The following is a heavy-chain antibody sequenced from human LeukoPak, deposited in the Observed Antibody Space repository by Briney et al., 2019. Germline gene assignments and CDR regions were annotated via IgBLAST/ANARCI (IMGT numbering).Heavy chain of an antibody. CDR2: IYTSGST. CDR1: GGSISSGSYY. D-gene: IGHD3-10*01. Sequence: SQTLSVTCTVSGGSISSGSYYWSWIRQPAGKGLEWIGRIYTSGSTNYNPSLKSRVTISVDTSKNQFSVKLSSVTAADTAVYYCARLRYYGSGSYPMTGNWFDPWGQGTLVTVSS. V-gene: IGHV4-61*02. J-gene: IGHJ5*02. CDR3: ARLRYYGSGSYPMTGNWFDP.